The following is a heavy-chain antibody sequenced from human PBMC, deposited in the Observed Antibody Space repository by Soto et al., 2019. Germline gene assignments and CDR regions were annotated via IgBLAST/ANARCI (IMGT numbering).Heavy chain of an antibody. V-gene: IGHV4-30-2*01. CDR2: ISHSGST. Sequence: QLQLQGSGSGLVKPSQTLSLTCAVSGGSISSGGYSWGWIRQPPGKGLEWIGYISHSGSTYYNSSLKSRVTISVDRSKNQFFLKLSSVTAADTAVYYCARGGLLPDYWGQGTLVTVSS. J-gene: IGHJ4*02. CDR1: GGSISSGGYS. D-gene: IGHD6-19*01. CDR3: ARGGLLPDY.